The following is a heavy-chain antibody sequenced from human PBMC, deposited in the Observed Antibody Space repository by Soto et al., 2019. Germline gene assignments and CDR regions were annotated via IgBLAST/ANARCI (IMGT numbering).Heavy chain of an antibody. CDR2: IFYPGTA. V-gene: IGHV4-39*01. J-gene: IGHJ4*02. CDR1: GGSISSPSYN. D-gene: IGHD4-17*01. CDR3: TTVASTHFDS. Sequence: QLQESGPGLLKPSETLSLTCTVSGGSISSPSYNWHWVRQAPGKGPEWLGTIFYPGTAHYNPPLKRLLAMSVDTSKSQVSLSLTSVTAADTAVYYCTTVASTHFDSWGKGAQVTVSS.